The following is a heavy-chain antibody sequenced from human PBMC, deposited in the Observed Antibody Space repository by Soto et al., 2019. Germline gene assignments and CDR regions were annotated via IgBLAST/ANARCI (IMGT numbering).Heavy chain of an antibody. D-gene: IGHD6-13*01. CDR3: ARSHSSSWHWFDP. J-gene: IGHJ5*02. Sequence: HPGGSLRLSCAASGFTFSSYAMHWVRQARGKGPEWVAVISVNGNNIHYGDSVKGRFTISRDNSKNTLYLQMSSLRVEDTAVYYCARSHSSSWHWFDP. CDR2: ISVNGNNI. CDR1: GFTFSSYA. V-gene: IGHV3-30-3*01.